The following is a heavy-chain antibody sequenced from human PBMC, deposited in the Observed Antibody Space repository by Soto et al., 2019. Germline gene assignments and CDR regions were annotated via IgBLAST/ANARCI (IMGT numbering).Heavy chain of an antibody. D-gene: IGHD3-10*01. CDR2: INPSSGST. Sequence: QVHLVQSGAEVKKPGASVNISCKASGYTFSSYYMNLVRQAPGQGLEWMGIINPSSGSTFYAQKFKGRDTMTSDTSTSTDYMELSSLRSEDTAVYYCAGALWFGELLFGSYGMDVWGQGTTVTVSS. V-gene: IGHV1-46*01. J-gene: IGHJ6*02. CDR1: GYTFSSYY. CDR3: AGALWFGELLFGSYGMDV.